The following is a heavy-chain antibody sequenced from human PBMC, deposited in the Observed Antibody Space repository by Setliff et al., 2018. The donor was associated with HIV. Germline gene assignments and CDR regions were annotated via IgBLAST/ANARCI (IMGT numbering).Heavy chain of an antibody. CDR2: IIPIFGKT. J-gene: IGHJ3*02. V-gene: IGHV1-69*06. Sequence: GASVKVSCKGFGGTFSTYSLGWVRQAPGQGLEWMGGIIPIFGKTNYAQKFQGRVTITADKSTTTAFMDLSGLRSEDTAVYYCAENRSPSIFSAPTNAFDIWGQGTMVTVSS. D-gene: IGHD3-9*01. CDR1: GGTFSTYS. CDR3: AENRSPSIFSAPTNAFDI.